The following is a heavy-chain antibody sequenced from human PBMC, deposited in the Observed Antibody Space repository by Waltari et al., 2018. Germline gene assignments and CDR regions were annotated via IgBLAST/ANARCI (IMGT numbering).Heavy chain of an antibody. Sequence: QVQLQESGPGLVKPSETLSLTCTVSGGSISSYYWSWIRQPPGKGLEWIGYIYYSGSTNYNPSLKSRVTISVDTSKNQFSLKLSSVTAADTAVYYCATGYPGMAYSYGYDRKGFDYWGQGTLVTVSS. D-gene: IGHD5-18*01. CDR2: IYYSGST. V-gene: IGHV4-59*01. CDR3: ATGYPGMAYSYGYDRKGFDY. CDR1: GGSISSYY. J-gene: IGHJ4*02.